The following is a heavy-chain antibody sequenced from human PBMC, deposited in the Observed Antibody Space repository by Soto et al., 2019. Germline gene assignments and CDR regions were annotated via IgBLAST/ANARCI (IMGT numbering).Heavy chain of an antibody. CDR2: ISGRST. V-gene: IGHV3-23*01. CDR1: GFTFSSFA. CDR3: ARASGPDYYYVMDV. D-gene: IGHD3-10*01. J-gene: IGHJ6*02. Sequence: GGSLRLSCAASGFTFSSFAMSWVRQSPGKGLDWVSGISGRSTYYTDSVKGRFSISRDNPQNTLYLQMNSLTAEDTAVYYCARASGPDYYYVMDVWGQGTTVTVSS.